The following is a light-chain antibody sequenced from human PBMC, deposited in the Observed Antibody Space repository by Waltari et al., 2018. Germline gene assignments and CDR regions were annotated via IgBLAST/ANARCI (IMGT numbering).Light chain of an antibody. CDR3: YSAADNNLGV. CDR1: VLAKKY. J-gene: IGLJ3*02. CDR2: KDN. Sequence: SYELTQPSSVSVSPGQTATLTCSGDVLAKKYSRWFQQKPGQAPGLVIYKDNERPSGIPERFSGSSSGTTVTLTISGAQVEDEADYYCYSAADNNLGVFGGGTKLTVL. V-gene: IGLV3-27*01.